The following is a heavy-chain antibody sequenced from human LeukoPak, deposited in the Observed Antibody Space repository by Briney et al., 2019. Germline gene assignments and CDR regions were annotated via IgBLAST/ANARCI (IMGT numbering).Heavy chain of an antibody. CDR3: ARVSSSWYQDWYFDL. D-gene: IGHD6-13*01. CDR1: GGSISSGSYY. J-gene: IGHJ2*01. V-gene: IGHV4-61*02. CDR2: IYTTGST. Sequence: SQTLSLTCTVSGGSISSGSYYWSWIRQPAGKGLEWIGRIYTTGSTNYNPSLKSRVTMSVDTSKNQFSLKLSSVTAADTAVYYCARVSSSWYQDWYFDLWGQGTLVTVSS.